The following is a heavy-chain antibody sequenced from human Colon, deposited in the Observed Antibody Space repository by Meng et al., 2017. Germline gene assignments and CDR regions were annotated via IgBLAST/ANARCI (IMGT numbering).Heavy chain of an antibody. CDR3: ARDPPSLHGGFDI. V-gene: IGHV6-1*01. J-gene: IGHJ3*02. CDR2: TYYRSNWYY. CDR1: GDNVSRISAA. Sequence: SQTLSLTRAISGDNVSRISAAWSWIRQSPSRGLEWLGRTYYRSNWYYEFGTSVKSRVTINPDTSKNQFSLQLNSFTPKDTAVDYCARDPPSLHGGFDIWGQGTMVTVSS. D-gene: IGHD3-10*01.